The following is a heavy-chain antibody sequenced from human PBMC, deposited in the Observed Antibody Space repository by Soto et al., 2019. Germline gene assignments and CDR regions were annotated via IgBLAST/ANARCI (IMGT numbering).Heavy chain of an antibody. Sequence: QVQLVQSGAEVRKPGASVKVSCKASGYTFSDYYIHWVRQAPGQGLEWMGWINPNSGGTKYAPKFQGGVTMTRDTSITTAYMELSRLRSGDTAVYYCAKPQIARHYYYGMEVWGQGTAVTVSS. CDR3: AKPQIARHYYYGMEV. V-gene: IGHV1-2*02. J-gene: IGHJ6*02. CDR2: INPNSGGT. CDR1: GYTFSDYY.